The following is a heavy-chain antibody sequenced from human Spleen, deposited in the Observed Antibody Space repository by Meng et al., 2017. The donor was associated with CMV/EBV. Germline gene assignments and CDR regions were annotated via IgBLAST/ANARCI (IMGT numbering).Heavy chain of an antibody. D-gene: IGHD3-10*01. V-gene: IGHV3-30*02. CDR2: IQYDGSNK. J-gene: IGHJ5*02. Sequence: GESLKISCAASGFSFKDYGMHWVRQAPGKGLEWVAFIQYDGSNKYYVDSVKGRFTISRDNSKNTLYLQMNSLRAEDTAVYYCAGGSGSYAWGQGTLVTVSS. CDR3: AGGSGSYA. CDR1: GFSFKDYG.